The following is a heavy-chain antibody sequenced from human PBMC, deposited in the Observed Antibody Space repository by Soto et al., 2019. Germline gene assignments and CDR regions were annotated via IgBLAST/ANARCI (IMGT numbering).Heavy chain of an antibody. J-gene: IGHJ4*02. D-gene: IGHD3-16*01. CDR3: TRDLGGESDY. CDR1: GFTLSNYW. Sequence: GGSLRLSCAASGFTLSNYWMHWVRQVPGKGLVWVSVIYRDGSTTRYADSVKGRFTISRGNGKNTLYLQMNSLRAEDTAVYYCTRDLGGESDYWGQGTLVTVSS. CDR2: IYRDGSTT. V-gene: IGHV3-74*01.